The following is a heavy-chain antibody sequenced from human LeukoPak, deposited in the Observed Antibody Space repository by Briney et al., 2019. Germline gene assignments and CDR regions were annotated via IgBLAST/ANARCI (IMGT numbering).Heavy chain of an antibody. Sequence: SETLSLTCTVSGGSISGYYWSWIRQPPGKGLEWIGYIYYSGDTIYNPSLKSRGTISVDTSKNQFSLKLSSVTAADTAVYYCARGRVSSGPPEVDYWGQGTLVTVSS. V-gene: IGHV4-59*01. J-gene: IGHJ4*02. CDR2: IYYSGDT. CDR3: ARGRVSSGPPEVDY. CDR1: GGSISGYY. D-gene: IGHD6-19*01.